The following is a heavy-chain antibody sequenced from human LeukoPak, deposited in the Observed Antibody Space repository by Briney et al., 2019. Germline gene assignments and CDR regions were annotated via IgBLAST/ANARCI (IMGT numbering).Heavy chain of an antibody. J-gene: IGHJ4*02. Sequence: SETLSLTCAVYGGSFSGYYWSWIRQSPGKGLEWIGEINHSGSTNYNPSLKSRVAMSVDTSKNHFSLNLTSVTAADTAVYYCARSRPITMVVVDLDYWGQGTLVTVSS. D-gene: IGHD3-22*01. CDR2: INHSGST. CDR1: GGSFSGYY. CDR3: ARSRPITMVVVDLDY. V-gene: IGHV4-34*01.